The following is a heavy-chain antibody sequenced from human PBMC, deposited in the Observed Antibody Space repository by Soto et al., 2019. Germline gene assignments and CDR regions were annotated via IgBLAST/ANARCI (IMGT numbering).Heavy chain of an antibody. V-gene: IGHV1-18*01. D-gene: IGHD1-26*01. Sequence: QVQLVQSGAEVKKPGASVKVSCRASGYTFTSYGISWVRQAPGQGLEWMGWISAYNDKTTYAQKFQGRLTMITDTSSNTAYMELRSLRYDDTAVYYCARFTGISKWTFDSWGQGTLVTVSS. CDR1: GYTFTSYG. CDR2: ISAYNDKT. CDR3: ARFTGISKWTFDS. J-gene: IGHJ4*02.